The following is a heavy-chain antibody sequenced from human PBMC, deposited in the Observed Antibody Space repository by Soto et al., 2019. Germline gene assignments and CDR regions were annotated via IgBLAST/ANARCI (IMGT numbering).Heavy chain of an antibody. CDR2: ISCSGST. CDR1: GGSISSSSYY. J-gene: IGHJ4*02. Sequence: QLHLQESGPGLLKPSETLSLTCTVSGGSISSSSYYWGWLRPRTGKRLEWIASISCSGSTYYNPSLKSRVIISVDTSKNQFSLKLRSMTAADTAVYYCARQVEVTYFDYWGQGTLVTVSS. D-gene: IGHD1-1*01. CDR3: ARQVEVTYFDY. V-gene: IGHV4-39*01.